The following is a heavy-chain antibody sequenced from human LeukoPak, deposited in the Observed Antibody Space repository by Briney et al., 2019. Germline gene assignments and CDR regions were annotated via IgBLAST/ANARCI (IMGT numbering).Heavy chain of an antibody. CDR2: INPSGGST. D-gene: IGHD3-22*01. CDR3: ARGPIRRTMIVVVITTPLDAFDI. V-gene: IGHV1-46*01. CDR1: GYTFTSYY. Sequence: VASVKVSCKASGYTFTSYYMHWVRQAPGQGLEWMGIINPSGGSTSYAQKFRGRVTMTRDTSTSTVYMELSSLRSEDTAVYYCARGPIRRTMIVVVITTPLDAFDIWGQGTMVTVSS. J-gene: IGHJ3*02.